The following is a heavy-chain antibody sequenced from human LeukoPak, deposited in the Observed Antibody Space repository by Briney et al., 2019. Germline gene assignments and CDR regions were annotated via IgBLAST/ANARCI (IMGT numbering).Heavy chain of an antibody. J-gene: IGHJ5*02. CDR1: GYTFTSYA. D-gene: IGHD1/OR15-1a*01. CDR3: AREVTTRDKHPAFDP. Sequence: GASVKVSCTASGYTFTSYATHWVRQAPGQRLEWMGWINAGNGNTKYSQEFQGRVTITRDTSASTAYMELSSLRSEDMAVYYCAREVTTRDKHPAFDPWGQGTLVTVSS. CDR2: INAGNGNT. V-gene: IGHV1-3*03.